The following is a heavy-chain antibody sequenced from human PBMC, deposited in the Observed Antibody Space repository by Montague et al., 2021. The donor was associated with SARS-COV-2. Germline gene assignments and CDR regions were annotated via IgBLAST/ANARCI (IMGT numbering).Heavy chain of an antibody. CDR3: ARDRGDIYGGNSAWFDP. Sequence: SETLSLTCTVSGASISTGSDYWTWIRQRPGRGLEWIGNFYYSGGSTYNPSLKSRVTISADTSKNLFSLTLKSEAASDTAVYYCARDRGDIYGGNSAWFDPWGQGTLVVVSS. CDR2: FYYSGGS. CDR1: GASISTGSDY. V-gene: IGHV4-61*03. D-gene: IGHD4-23*01. J-gene: IGHJ5*02.